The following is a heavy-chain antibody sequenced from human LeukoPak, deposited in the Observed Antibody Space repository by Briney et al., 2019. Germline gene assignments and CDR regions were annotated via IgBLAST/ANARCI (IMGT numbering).Heavy chain of an antibody. D-gene: IGHD3-3*01. CDR2: INPNSGGT. Sequence: GASVKVSCKASGYTFTGYYMHWVRQAPGQGLEWMGRINPNSGGTNYAQKFQGRVTMTRDTSISTAYMELSRLRSDDTAVYYCARPNFYPYYDFWSGYYDYWGQGTLVTVSS. CDR3: ARPNFYPYYDFWSGYYDY. J-gene: IGHJ4*02. V-gene: IGHV1-2*06. CDR1: GYTFTGYY.